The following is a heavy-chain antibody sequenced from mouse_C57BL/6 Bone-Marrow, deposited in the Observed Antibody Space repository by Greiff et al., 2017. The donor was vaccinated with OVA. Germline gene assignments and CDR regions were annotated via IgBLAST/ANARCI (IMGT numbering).Heavy chain of an antibody. D-gene: IGHD1-1*01. V-gene: IGHV2-5*01. CDR2: IWRGGST. CDR1: GFSLTSYG. J-gene: IGHJ4*01. CDR3: AKVNYYGSSYYAMDY. Sequence: VKLVESGPGLVQPSQSLSITCTVSGFSLTSYGVHWVRQSPGKGLEWLGVIWRGGSTDYNAAFMSRLSITKDNSKSQVFFKMNSLQADDTAIYYCAKVNYYGSSYYAMDYWGQGTSVTVSS.